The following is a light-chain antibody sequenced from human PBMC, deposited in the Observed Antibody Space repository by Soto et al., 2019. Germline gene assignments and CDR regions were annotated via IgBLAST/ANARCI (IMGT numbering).Light chain of an antibody. J-gene: IGLJ1*01. CDR1: SSDVGGYNY. V-gene: IGLV2-14*03. CDR3: YSYTSSSTYV. Sequence: QSVLTQPASVSGSPGQSITISCTGTSSDVGGYNYVSWYQQHLAKAPKVMIYDVSNRPSGVSNRFSGSKSGNTASLTISGLQAEDEADYYCYSYTSSSTYVFGTGTKVTVL. CDR2: DVS.